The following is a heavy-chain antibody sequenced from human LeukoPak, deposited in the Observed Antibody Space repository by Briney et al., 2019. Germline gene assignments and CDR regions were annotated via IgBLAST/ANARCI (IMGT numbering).Heavy chain of an antibody. CDR1: GGSISSYY. CDR3: ARAPYYYDSSGYYFDY. Sequence: SETLSLTCTVSGGSISSYYWSWIRQPPGKGLEWIGYIYCSGSTNYNPSLKSRVTMSVDTSKNQFSLKLSSVTAADTAVYYCARAPYYYDSSGYYFDYWGQGTLVTVSS. D-gene: IGHD3-22*01. J-gene: IGHJ4*02. CDR2: IYCSGST. V-gene: IGHV4-59*01.